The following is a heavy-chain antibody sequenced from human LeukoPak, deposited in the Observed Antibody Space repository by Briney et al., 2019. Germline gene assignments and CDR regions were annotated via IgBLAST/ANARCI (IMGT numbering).Heavy chain of an antibody. CDR3: AKDRGYSGYDEFDY. CDR1: GFTFSSYG. CDR2: ISYDGSNK. V-gene: IGHV3-30*18. D-gene: IGHD5-12*01. J-gene: IGHJ4*02. Sequence: GRSLRLSCAASGFTFSSYGMHWVRQAPGKGLEWVAVISYDGSNKYYADSVKGRFTISRDNSKNTLYLQMNGLRAEDTAVYYCAKDRGYSGYDEFDYWGQGTLVTVPS.